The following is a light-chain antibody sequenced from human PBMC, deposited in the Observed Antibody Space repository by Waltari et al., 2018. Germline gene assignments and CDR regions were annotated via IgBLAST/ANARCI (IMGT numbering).Light chain of an antibody. CDR1: TGVVTSGHF. Sequence: QAVVTQEPSLTVSPGGTVTLTCASNTGVVTSGHFPYWFQQKPGQAPKTLIYDTTNKHSWTPARCSGSLRGGKAALTLSGAEPEDEADYCCFLVYGGVGVFGGGTKLTVL. V-gene: IGLV7-46*01. J-gene: IGLJ3*02. CDR2: DTT. CDR3: FLVYGGVGV.